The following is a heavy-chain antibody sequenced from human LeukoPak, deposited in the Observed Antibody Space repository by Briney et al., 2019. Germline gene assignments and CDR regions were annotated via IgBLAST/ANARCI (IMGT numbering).Heavy chain of an antibody. V-gene: IGHV5-51*01. Sequence: GESLKISCKASGYSFTNYWIGWVRQVPGQGVEWMGIIYPGDSDTRYSPSFQGQVTISADKSITTASLQWSSLKASDSAIYYCARSPVPATIVARAFDVWGPGTMVTVSS. CDR1: GYSFTNYW. D-gene: IGHD2-2*02. CDR3: ARSPVPATIVARAFDV. J-gene: IGHJ3*01. CDR2: IYPGDSDT.